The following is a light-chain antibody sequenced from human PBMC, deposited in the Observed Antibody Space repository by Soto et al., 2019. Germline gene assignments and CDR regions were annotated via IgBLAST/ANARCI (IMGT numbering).Light chain of an antibody. J-gene: IGKJ1*01. Sequence: IQMTQSPSSLSASVGDRVTITCRASQSISSYLNWYQQKPGKAPKLLIYAASSLQSGVPSRFSGSASGTDFTLTISSLQPEDFATYYCQQSYSTPVTFGQGTKVDIK. CDR3: QQSYSTPVT. CDR2: AAS. CDR1: QSISSY. V-gene: IGKV1-39*01.